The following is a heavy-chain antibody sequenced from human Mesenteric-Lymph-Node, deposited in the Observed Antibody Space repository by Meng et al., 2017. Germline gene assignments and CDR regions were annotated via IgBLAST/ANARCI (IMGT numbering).Heavy chain of an antibody. CDR3: ARDGMYYYDSSGYKQNWFDP. Sequence: GSLRLSCAVYGGSFSGYYWSWIRQPPGKGLEWIGEINHSGSTNYNPSLKSRVTISVDTSKNQFSLKLSSVTAADTAVYYCARDGMYYYDSSGYKQNWFDPWGQGTLVTVSS. CDR1: GGSFSGYY. CDR2: INHSGST. D-gene: IGHD3-22*01. V-gene: IGHV4-34*01. J-gene: IGHJ5*02.